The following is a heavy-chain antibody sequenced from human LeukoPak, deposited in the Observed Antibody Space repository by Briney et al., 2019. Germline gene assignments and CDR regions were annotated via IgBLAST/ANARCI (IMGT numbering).Heavy chain of an antibody. D-gene: IGHD2-2*02. Sequence: PSETPSLTCAVYGGSFSGYYWSRIRQPPGKGLEWIGEINHSGSTNYNPSLKSRVTISVDTSKNQFSLKLSSVTAADTAVYYCARGPWDVVVPAAIGYFDYWGQGTLVTVSS. V-gene: IGHV4-34*01. CDR2: INHSGST. CDR3: ARGPWDVVVPAAIGYFDY. J-gene: IGHJ4*02. CDR1: GGSFSGYY.